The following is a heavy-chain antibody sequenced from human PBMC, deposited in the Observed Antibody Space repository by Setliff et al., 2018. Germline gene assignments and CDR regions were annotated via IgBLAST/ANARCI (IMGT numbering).Heavy chain of an antibody. V-gene: IGHV2-70*17. CDR1: GFSLNTTGMC. CDR2: IDWDDDK. D-gene: IGHD3-10*01. Sequence: ASGPTLVNPTQTLTLTCTFSGFSLNTTGMCVTWIRQPPGKALEWLARIDWDDDKFYSTSLKTRLTVSEDTSKNQVVITLTNVDPGDTATYFCARTSWYYYGSGSNYTYSYYMDVWGKGTTVTVSS. CDR3: ARTSWYYYGSGSNYTYSYYMDV. J-gene: IGHJ6*03.